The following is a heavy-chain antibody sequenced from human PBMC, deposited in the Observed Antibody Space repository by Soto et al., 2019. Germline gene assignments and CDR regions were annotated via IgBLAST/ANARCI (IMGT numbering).Heavy chain of an antibody. CDR2: INPSGGST. J-gene: IGHJ6*02. Sequence: GASVKVSCKASGYTFTSYYMHWVRQAPGQGLEWMGIINPSGGSTSYAQKFQGRVTMTRDTSTSTVYMELSSLRSEDTAVYYCASPRSHGSGSYYKPSSYYYYGMDVWGQGTTVTVSS. CDR3: ASPRSHGSGSYYKPSSYYYYGMDV. V-gene: IGHV1-46*03. CDR1: GYTFTSYY. D-gene: IGHD3-10*01.